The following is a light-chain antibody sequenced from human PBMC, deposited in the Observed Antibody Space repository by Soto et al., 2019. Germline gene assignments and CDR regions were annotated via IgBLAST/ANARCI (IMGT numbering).Light chain of an antibody. CDR3: QQYDSWPPVT. Sequence: EIVMTQSPATLSVSPGERATLSCRASQSVSRQLAWYQQKPGQAPRLLIYGASVRTTGIPARFSGSGSGTDCTLTISSLQSEDFAIYYCQQYDSWPPVTFGGGTKVEFK. CDR2: GAS. V-gene: IGKV3-15*01. J-gene: IGKJ4*01. CDR1: QSVSRQ.